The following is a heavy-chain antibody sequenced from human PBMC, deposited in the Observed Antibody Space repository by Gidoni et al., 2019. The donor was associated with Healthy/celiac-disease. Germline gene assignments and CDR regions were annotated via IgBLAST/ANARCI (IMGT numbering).Heavy chain of an antibody. CDR3: VRGGSLAVTYYYSGMDV. CDR1: GYIFKDHY. J-gene: IGHJ6*02. Sequence: QVQLVQSGAEVQKPGASVKVSGKGSGYIFKDHYIHWVRQAPGQGLEWLGWIISHSGDTQYARKFQGRVTMTRDTSITTAYMELSRLTSDDTAVYYCVRGGSLAVTYYYSGMDVWGQGTTVTVSS. V-gene: IGHV1-2*02. CDR2: IISHSGDT. D-gene: IGHD3-16*01.